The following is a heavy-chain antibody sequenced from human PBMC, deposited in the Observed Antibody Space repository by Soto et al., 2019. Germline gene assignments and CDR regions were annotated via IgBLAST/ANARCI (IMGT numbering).Heavy chain of an antibody. CDR3: AKDLTTGYSSSWHYYYGMDA. D-gene: IGHD6-13*01. J-gene: IGHJ6*02. Sequence: GGSLRLSCAASGFTFSSYGMHWVRQAPGKGLEWVAVISYDGSNKYYADSVKGRFTISRDNSKNTLYLQMNSLRAEDTAVYYCAKDLTTGYSSSWHYYYGMDAWGQGTTVTVSS. V-gene: IGHV3-30*18. CDR1: GFTFSSYG. CDR2: ISYDGSNK.